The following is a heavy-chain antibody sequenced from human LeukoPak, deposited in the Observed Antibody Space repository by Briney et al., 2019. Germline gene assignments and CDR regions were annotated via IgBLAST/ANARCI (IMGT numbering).Heavy chain of an antibody. Sequence: SQTLSLTCTVSGGSISSGSYYWSWIRQRAGKGLEWIGRIYTSGSTNYNPSLKSRVTISVDASKNQFSLKLSSVTAADTAVYYCAREYYYDSSGSPGVDYWGQGTLVTVSS. V-gene: IGHV4-61*02. J-gene: IGHJ4*02. CDR2: IYTSGST. CDR3: AREYYYDSSGSPGVDY. D-gene: IGHD3-22*01. CDR1: GGSISSGSYY.